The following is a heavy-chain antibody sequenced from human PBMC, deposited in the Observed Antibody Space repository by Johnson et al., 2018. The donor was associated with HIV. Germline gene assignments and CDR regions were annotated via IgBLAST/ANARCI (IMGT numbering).Heavy chain of an antibody. D-gene: IGHD1-20*01. CDR1: GFTFSSYA. Sequence: VQLVESGGGVVQPGRSLRLSCAASGFTFSSYAMHWVRHAPGKGLEWVSYISSGAGTIYYADSVRGRFTISRDNAKNSLYLQMNNLRAEDTAVYYCARDNWNDADGAFDIWGQGTMVTVSS. CDR2: ISSGAGTI. J-gene: IGHJ3*02. CDR3: ARDNWNDADGAFDI. V-gene: IGHV3-48*04.